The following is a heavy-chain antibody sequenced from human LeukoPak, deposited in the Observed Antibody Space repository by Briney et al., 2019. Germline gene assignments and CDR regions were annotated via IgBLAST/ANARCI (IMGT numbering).Heavy chain of an antibody. CDR2: ISAYSGNT. CDR3: ARVLRFLEWFSFDI. V-gene: IGHV1-18*01. CDR1: GYTFTSYG. D-gene: IGHD3-3*01. Sequence: ASVKVSCKASGYTFTSYGISWVRQAPGQGLEWMGWISAYSGNTNYAQKLQGRVTMTTDTSTSTAYMELRSLRSDDTAVYYCARVLRFLEWFSFDIWGQGTMVTVSS. J-gene: IGHJ3*02.